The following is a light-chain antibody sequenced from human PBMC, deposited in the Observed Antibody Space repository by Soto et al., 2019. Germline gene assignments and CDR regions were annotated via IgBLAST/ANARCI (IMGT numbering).Light chain of an antibody. CDR3: CSYAGSDSYV. CDR1: RSDVGGYDY. Sequence: QSALTQPRSVSGSPGQSVSISCTAARSDVGGYDYVSWYQQHPDKAPKVIIYDVIKRPSGVPGRFSGSKSGNTASLTISGLQSDDEADYYCCSYAGSDSYVFGPGTKLTVL. CDR2: DVI. J-gene: IGLJ1*01. V-gene: IGLV2-11*01.